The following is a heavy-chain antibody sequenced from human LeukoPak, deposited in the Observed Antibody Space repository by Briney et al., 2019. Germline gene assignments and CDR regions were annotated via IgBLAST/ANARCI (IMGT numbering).Heavy chain of an antibody. CDR2: IIPIFGTA. V-gene: IGHV1-69*13. CDR1: GGTFSSYA. D-gene: IGHD1-7*01. J-gene: IGHJ5*02. CDR3: AREVGGITGTTSKTNWFDP. Sequence: SVKVSCKASGGTFSSYAISRVRQAPGQGLEWMGGIIPIFGTANYAQKFQGRVTITADESTSTAYMELSSLRSEDTAVYYCAREVGGITGTTSKTNWFDPWGQGTLVTVSS.